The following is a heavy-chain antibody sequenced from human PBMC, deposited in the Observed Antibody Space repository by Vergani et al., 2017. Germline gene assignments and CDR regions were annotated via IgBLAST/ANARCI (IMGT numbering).Heavy chain of an antibody. D-gene: IGHD5-18*01. CDR1: GGTFSSYA. J-gene: IGHJ5*02. CDR2: IIPILGTA. CDR3: AGGQPVDTAMVGEDWFDP. Sequence: QVQLVQSGAEVKKPGSSVKVSCKASGGTFSSYAISWVRQAPGQGLEWMGRIIPILGTANYAQKFQGRVTITADESTSTAYMELSSLRSEDTAVYYGAGGQPVDTAMVGEDWFDPWGQGTLVTVSS. V-gene: IGHV1-69*11.